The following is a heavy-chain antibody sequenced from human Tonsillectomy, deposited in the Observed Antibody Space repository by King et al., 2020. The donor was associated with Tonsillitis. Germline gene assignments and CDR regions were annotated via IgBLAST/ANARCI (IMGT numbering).Heavy chain of an antibody. V-gene: IGHV3-49*04. D-gene: IGHD6-13*01. CDR3: TSSSSWYYNYFDY. Sequence: VQLVESGGGLVQPGRSLRLSCTASGFTFGDYAMSWVRQAPGKGLEWVGFIRSRAYGGTTEYAASVKGRFTISRDDSKSIAYLQMNSLKTEDTAVYYCTSSSSWYYNYFDYWGQGTLVTVSS. CDR1: GFTFGDYA. J-gene: IGHJ4*02. CDR2: IRSRAYGGTT.